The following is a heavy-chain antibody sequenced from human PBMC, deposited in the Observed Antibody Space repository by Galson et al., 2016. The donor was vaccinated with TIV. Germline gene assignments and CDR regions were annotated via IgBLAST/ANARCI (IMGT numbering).Heavy chain of an antibody. CDR3: TRAAGKNGASCYATCETFDI. D-gene: IGHD2-2*01. Sequence: CPISGDSVSSDSAAWNWVRQSPSRGLEWLGRTYYRSRWYYDYKVSVKSRITINPDTSKNQFSLQLNSVTPEDTAVYYCTRAAGKNGASCYATCETFDIWGQGTMVTASS. V-gene: IGHV6-1*01. CDR2: TYYRSRWYY. J-gene: IGHJ3*02. CDR1: GDSVSSDSAA.